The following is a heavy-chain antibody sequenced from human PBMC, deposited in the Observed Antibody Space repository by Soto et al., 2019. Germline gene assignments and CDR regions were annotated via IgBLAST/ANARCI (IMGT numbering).Heavy chain of an antibody. V-gene: IGHV3-33*01. CDR2: ILADGSRQ. Sequence: QVQLVESGGGVVQPGRSLRLSCAVSGFTFSKHGMHWVRQAPGKGLEWVAVILADGSRQHYGDSLKGRFTISRDNAKNKLFLQMESLRAEDPAVYYCARDDDFPDNGLDYWGQGILVTVSS. J-gene: IGHJ4*02. CDR3: ARDDDFPDNGLDY. CDR1: GFTFSKHG. D-gene: IGHD1-1*01.